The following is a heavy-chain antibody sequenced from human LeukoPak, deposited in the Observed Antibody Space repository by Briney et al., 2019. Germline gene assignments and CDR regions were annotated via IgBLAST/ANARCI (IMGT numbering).Heavy chain of an antibody. J-gene: IGHJ4*02. Sequence: SQTLSLTCTVSGGSISSGSYYWSWIRQPAGKGLEWIGRIYTSGSTNYNPSLKSRVTISVDTSKNQFSLKLSSVTAADTAVYYCASKEGYCSSTSCFFDYWGQGTLVTVSS. CDR3: ASKEGYCSSTSCFFDY. V-gene: IGHV4-61*02. D-gene: IGHD2-2*01. CDR1: GGSISSGSYY. CDR2: IYTSGST.